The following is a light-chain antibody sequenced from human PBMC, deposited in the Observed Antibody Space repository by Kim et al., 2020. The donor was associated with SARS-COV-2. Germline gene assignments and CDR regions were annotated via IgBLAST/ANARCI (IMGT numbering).Light chain of an antibody. J-gene: IGKJ3*01. CDR1: QSIPSSY. V-gene: IGKV3-20*01. Sequence: SPGERATVSCRASQSIPSSYLAWYQQRPGKAPRLLIYRSSSRATGIPDRCSGSGSGTDFSLTISRLEPEDFAVYYCQQYHNLPFTFGPGTKVDIK. CDR3: QQYHNLPFT. CDR2: RSS.